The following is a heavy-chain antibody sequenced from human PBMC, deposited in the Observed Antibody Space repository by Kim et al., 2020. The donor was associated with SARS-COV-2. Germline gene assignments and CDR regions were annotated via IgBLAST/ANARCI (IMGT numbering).Heavy chain of an antibody. CDR3: ARDYYGSGSYSDYFDY. J-gene: IGHJ4*02. Sequence: FPGRVTMTRDTSTSTVYMALSSLRSEETAVYYCARDYYGSGSYSDYFDYWGQGTLVTVSS. V-gene: IGHV1-46*01. D-gene: IGHD3-10*01.